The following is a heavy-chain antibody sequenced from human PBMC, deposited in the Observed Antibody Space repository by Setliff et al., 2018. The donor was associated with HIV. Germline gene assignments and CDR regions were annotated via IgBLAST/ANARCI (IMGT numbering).Heavy chain of an antibody. CDR3: ARGPKDCTSTSCRYYYYYYYMDV. J-gene: IGHJ6*03. CDR1: GGTFNSYA. Sequence: SVKVSCKASGGTFNSYAISWVRQAPGRGLEWMGGIIPILGLANYAQKFQGRVTITADKSTSTVYMEVSRLRSEDTAMYYCARGPKDCTSTSCRYYYYYYYMDVWGKGTPVTVSS. CDR2: IIPILGLA. D-gene: IGHD2-2*01. V-gene: IGHV1-69*10.